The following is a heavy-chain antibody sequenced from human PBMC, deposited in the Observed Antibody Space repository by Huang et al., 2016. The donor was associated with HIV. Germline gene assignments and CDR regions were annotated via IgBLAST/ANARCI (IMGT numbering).Heavy chain of an antibody. CDR3: ARRFSSSSGYFDY. CDR1: GYSFSSYW. J-gene: IGHJ4*02. V-gene: IGHV5-51*01. Sequence: VQLVQSGAEVKKPGESLKISCKGSGYSFSSYWIAWVRQMPGKGLEWRGSSCLDDFDPTAWPAFEGQATISADKSIGTGYRHGSSLKASDTAMYYWARRFSSSSGYFDYWGQGSLVTVSS. D-gene: IGHD6-6*01. CDR2: SCLDDFDP.